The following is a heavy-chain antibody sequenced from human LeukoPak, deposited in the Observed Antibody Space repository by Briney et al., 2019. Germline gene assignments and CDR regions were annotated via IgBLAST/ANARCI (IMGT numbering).Heavy chain of an antibody. CDR2: INPNSGGT. Sequence: GASVKVSCKASGYTFTDYYMHWVRQAPGQGLEWMGWINPNSGGTNYAQKFQGWVTMTRDTSISTAYMELSRLRSDDTAVYYCARGEGVVVPAAIDYWGQGTLVTVSS. J-gene: IGHJ4*02. CDR3: ARGEGVVVPAAIDY. D-gene: IGHD2-2*01. V-gene: IGHV1-2*04. CDR1: GYTFTDYY.